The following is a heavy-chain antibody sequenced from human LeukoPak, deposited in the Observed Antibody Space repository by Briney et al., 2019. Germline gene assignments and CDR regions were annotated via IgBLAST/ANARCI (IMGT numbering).Heavy chain of an antibody. CDR3: ARVARRPVKGDDAFDI. J-gene: IGHJ3*02. CDR2: MNPNSGNK. Sequence: ASVKVSCKASGYTFTSYDINWVRQATGQGLEWMGWMNPNSGNKGYAQTFQGRVTMTRNTSISTAYMELSSLRSEDTAVYYCARVARRPVKGDDAFDIWGQGTMVTVSS. V-gene: IGHV1-8*01. D-gene: IGHD1-26*01. CDR1: GYTFTSYD.